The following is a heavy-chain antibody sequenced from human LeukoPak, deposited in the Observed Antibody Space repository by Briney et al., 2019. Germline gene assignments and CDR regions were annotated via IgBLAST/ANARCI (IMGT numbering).Heavy chain of an antibody. Sequence: SGTLSLTCTVSGGSISSSNWWGWVRQPPGKGLECIGEIYHFETTNYTPSLKSRVTISVDTSKNQFSLKLSSVTAADTAVYFCARGFRGDNFDYWGQGTLVTVSS. V-gene: IGHV4-4*02. D-gene: IGHD7-27*01. CDR1: GGSISSSNW. CDR3: ARGFRGDNFDY. CDR2: IYHFETT. J-gene: IGHJ4*02.